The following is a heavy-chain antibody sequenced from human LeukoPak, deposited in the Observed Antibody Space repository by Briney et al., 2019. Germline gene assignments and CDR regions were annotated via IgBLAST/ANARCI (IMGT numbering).Heavy chain of an antibody. Sequence: PGGSLRHSCTASSFTINNFWMHWVRQGPGKGLEWVSRINSDATTTTYGDSVKGRFTVSRDNAKNMVYLEMNSLRGDDTAVYYCARSGIGRAFDIWGQGATVTVSS. CDR3: ARSGIGRAFDI. CDR2: INSDATTT. V-gene: IGHV3-74*03. D-gene: IGHD1-1*01. CDR1: SFTINNFW. J-gene: IGHJ3*02.